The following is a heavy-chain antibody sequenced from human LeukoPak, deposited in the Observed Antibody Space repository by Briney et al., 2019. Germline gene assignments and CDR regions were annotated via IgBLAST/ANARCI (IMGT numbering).Heavy chain of an antibody. CDR1: GFTFSSYA. D-gene: IGHD4-4*01. J-gene: IGHJ4*02. Sequence: GGSLRLSCAATGFTFSSYAMSWVRQAPGKGLEWVSAISGSGGSTYYADSVKGRFTISRDNSKNTLYLQMNSLRAEDTAVYYCANFPLTYSNADYWGQGTLVTVSS. V-gene: IGHV3-23*01. CDR2: ISGSGGST. CDR3: ANFPLTYSNADY.